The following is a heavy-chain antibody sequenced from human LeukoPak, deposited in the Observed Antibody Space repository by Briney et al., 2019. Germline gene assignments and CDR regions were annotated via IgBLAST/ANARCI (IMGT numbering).Heavy chain of an antibody. CDR2: ISGSGGST. CDR3: ASSNPNPPYRYVLAVFDY. Sequence: GGSLRLSCAASGFTFSSYAMSSVRQAPGNGLEWVSAISGSGGSTYYADSVKRRFTISRDNSKNTLHLQMHSLRAEATAVYYCASSNPNPPYRYVLAVFDYWGQGTLVTVSS. J-gene: IGHJ4*02. V-gene: IGHV3-23*01. CDR1: GFTFSSYA. D-gene: IGHD1-14*01.